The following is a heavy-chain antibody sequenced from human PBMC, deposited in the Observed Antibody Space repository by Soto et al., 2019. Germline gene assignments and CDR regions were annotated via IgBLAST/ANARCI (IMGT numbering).Heavy chain of an antibody. CDR3: ARHPERIAEIGWFDP. CDR1: GFTFSSYS. D-gene: IGHD6-13*01. Sequence: EVQLVESGGGLVQPGGSLRLSCAASGFTFSSYSMNWVRQAPGKGLEWVSYISSSSSTIYYADSVKGRFTISRDNAKNSLYLQMNSMRDEDTAVYYCARHPERIAEIGWFDPWGQGTLVTVSS. V-gene: IGHV3-48*02. CDR2: ISSSSSTI. J-gene: IGHJ5*02.